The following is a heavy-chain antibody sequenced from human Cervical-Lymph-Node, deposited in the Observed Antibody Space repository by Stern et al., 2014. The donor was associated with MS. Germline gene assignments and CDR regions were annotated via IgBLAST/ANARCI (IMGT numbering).Heavy chain of an antibody. D-gene: IGHD3-10*02. CDR3: ARGPGVTTMLNAYDI. CDR1: GGSIISGRYY. J-gene: IGHJ3*02. V-gene: IGHV4-61*02. Sequence: QVQLQESVPGLVKPSQTLSLTCTVSGGSIISGRYYWSWIRQPVGKGLVWVGRMSTGGPTHYTPSLKSRVSISADTSKTQLSLNLNSVTAADTAVYYCARGPGVTTMLNAYDIWGQGTTVTVSS. CDR2: MSTGGPT.